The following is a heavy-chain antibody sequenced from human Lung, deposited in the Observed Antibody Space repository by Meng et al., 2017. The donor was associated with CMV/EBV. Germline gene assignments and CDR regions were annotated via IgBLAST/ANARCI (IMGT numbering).Heavy chain of an antibody. D-gene: IGHD3-3*01. V-gene: IGHV3-7*01. CDR3: ARPVPAYDFWSGYYPYYYYYGMDV. CDR2: IKQDGSEK. J-gene: IGHJ6*02. CDR1: GFTFSSYW. Sequence: GGSLRLXCAASGFTFSSYWMSWVRQAPGKGLEWVANIKQDGSEKYYVDSVKGRFAISRDNAKNSLYLQMNSLRVEDTAVYYCARPVPAYDFWSGYYPYYYYYGMDVWXQGTTVTVSS.